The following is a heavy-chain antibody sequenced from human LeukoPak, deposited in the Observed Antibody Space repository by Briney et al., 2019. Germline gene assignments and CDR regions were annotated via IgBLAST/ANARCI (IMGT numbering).Heavy chain of an antibody. CDR1: GFTFSTYS. D-gene: IGHD5-12*01. CDR2: IWPSGDTT. CDR3: AKDQRPDSGYDIDS. Sequence: GGSLRLSCAASGFTFSTYSMSWVRQAPRKGLEWVSVIWPSGDTTYYADSVKGRFAISRDNSKNTLYLQMHNLRAEDTALYYCAKDQRPDSGYDIDSWGQGTLVTVSS. J-gene: IGHJ4*02. V-gene: IGHV3-23*01.